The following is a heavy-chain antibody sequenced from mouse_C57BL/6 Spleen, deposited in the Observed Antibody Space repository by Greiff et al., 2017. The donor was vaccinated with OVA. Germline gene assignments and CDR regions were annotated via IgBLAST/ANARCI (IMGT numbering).Heavy chain of an antibody. J-gene: IGHJ4*01. CDR3: ARHYYDYDGDAMDY. Sequence: EVQGVESGGGLVKPGGSLKLSCAASGFTFSSYTMSWVRQTPEKRLEWVATISGGGGNTYYPDSVKGRFTISRDNAKNTLYLQMSSLRSEDTALYYCARHYYDYDGDAMDYWGQGTSVTVSS. CDR2: ISGGGGNT. D-gene: IGHD2-4*01. CDR1: GFTFSSYT. V-gene: IGHV5-9*01.